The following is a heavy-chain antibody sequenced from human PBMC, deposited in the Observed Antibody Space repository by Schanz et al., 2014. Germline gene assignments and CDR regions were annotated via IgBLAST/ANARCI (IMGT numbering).Heavy chain of an antibody. CDR3: AREGTIIRGLTGWFDP. Sequence: QVQLVQSGAEVKKPGASVKVSCKASGHPFTAYYMHWVRQAPGQGLEWMGRINPNSGGTNYSENFQGRVTMTRDTSTSTVYMELSRLTSDDTAVYYCAREGTIIRGLTGWFDPWGQGTLVTVSS. CDR1: GHPFTAYY. CDR2: INPNSGGT. J-gene: IGHJ5*02. D-gene: IGHD3-10*01. V-gene: IGHV1-2*06.